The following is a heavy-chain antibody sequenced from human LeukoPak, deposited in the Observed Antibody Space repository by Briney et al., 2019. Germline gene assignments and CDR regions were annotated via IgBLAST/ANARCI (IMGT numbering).Heavy chain of an antibody. CDR2: INPNSGGT. CDR1: GYTFTGYY. V-gene: IGHV1-2*02. J-gene: IGHJ5*02. CDR3: ARDPGYNWFDP. Sequence: EASVKVSCKASGYTFTGYYMHWVRQAPGQGLEWMGWINPNSGGTNYAQKIQGRVTMTRDTSISTAYMELSRLRSDDTAVYYCARDPGYNWFDPWGQGTLVTVSS.